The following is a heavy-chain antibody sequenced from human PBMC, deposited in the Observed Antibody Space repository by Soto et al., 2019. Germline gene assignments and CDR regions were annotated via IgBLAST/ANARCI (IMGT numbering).Heavy chain of an antibody. V-gene: IGHV1-18*01. J-gene: IGHJ6*02. CDR3: AMVDVYVTPSPQDV. Sequence: QVQLVQSGAEVKNPGASVKVSCKASGYTFTRYGIGWARQTPGQGLKWMGWINTYNGNTNYAQNVQGRVTLTTDTSTSTAYMELRSLRSNDTAIYYCAMVDVYVTPSPQDVWGQGTTVIVSS. D-gene: IGHD3-16*01. CDR2: INTYNGNT. CDR1: GYTFTRYG.